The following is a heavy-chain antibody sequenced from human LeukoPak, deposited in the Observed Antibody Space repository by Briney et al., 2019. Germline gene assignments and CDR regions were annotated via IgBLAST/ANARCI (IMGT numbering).Heavy chain of an antibody. CDR1: GYTFTNYY. J-gene: IGHJ3*02. CDR3: ARSRPGDSGSYRGDAFDI. V-gene: IGHV1-46*01. CDR2: INPSGGST. Sequence: ASVKVSCKASGYTFTNYYMHWVRQAPGQGLEWMGIINPSGGSTSYAQKFQGRVTMTRDMSTSTVYMELSSLRSEDTAVYYCARSRPGDSGSYRGDAFDIWGQGTMVTVSS. D-gene: IGHD1-26*01.